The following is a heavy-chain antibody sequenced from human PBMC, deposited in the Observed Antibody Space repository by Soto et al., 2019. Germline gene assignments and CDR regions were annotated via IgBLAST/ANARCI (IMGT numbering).Heavy chain of an antibody. CDR3: ARQAWGAAADS. CDR1: GYTFVTHG. Sequence: QVQMVQSGGEVKNPGASVKVSCKASGYTFVTHGISWVRQAPGQGPEWMGWVSAYNGKTNYAQKFQGRVNMTRDPSTSTVYMELTSLRSDDTAVYFCARQAWGAAADSWGLGTQVTVSS. D-gene: IGHD6-13*01. CDR2: VSAYNGKT. V-gene: IGHV1-18*01. J-gene: IGHJ4*02.